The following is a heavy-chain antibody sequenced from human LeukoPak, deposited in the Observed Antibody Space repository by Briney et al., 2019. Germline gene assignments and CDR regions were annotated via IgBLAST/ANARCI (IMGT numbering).Heavy chain of an antibody. CDR2: INSDGSTT. D-gene: IGHD6-13*01. CDR1: GFSLSSYW. V-gene: IGHV3-74*01. Sequence: PGGSLRLSCAASGFSLSSYWMHWVRQAPGKGLVWVSRINSDGSTTNYADSVKGRFTISRDNAKNTLHLQMNSLRAEDTAVYYCARRQYRSSWYYFDYWGQGTLVTVSS. CDR3: ARRQYRSSWYYFDY. J-gene: IGHJ4*02.